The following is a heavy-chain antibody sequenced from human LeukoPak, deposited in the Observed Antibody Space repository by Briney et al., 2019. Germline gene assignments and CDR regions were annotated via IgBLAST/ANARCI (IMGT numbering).Heavy chain of an antibody. D-gene: IGHD1-26*01. CDR2: IYYSGSI. Sequence: SETLSLTCTVSGGSVSSGSYYWSWIRQPPGKGLEWIGYIYYSGSIKYNPSLKSRVTISIDTSKNQFSLKLSSVTAADTAMYYCAGVVGGSYSMDVWGQGTTVTVSS. CDR1: GGSVSSGSYY. CDR3: AGVVGGSYSMDV. J-gene: IGHJ6*03. V-gene: IGHV4-61*01.